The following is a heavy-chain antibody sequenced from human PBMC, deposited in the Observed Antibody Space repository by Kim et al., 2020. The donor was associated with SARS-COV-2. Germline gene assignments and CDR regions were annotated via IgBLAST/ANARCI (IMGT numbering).Heavy chain of an antibody. Sequence: GGSLRLSCAASGFTFDDYVMHWVRQGPGKGLEWVGSISWNSVHIYYGDSVKGRFTISRDNAKNSLYLQMNSLKPEDTALYYCAKDMRGRDPWYLALWGRGTLVTVSS. J-gene: IGHJ2*01. CDR1: GFTFDDYV. CDR3: AKDMRGRDPWYLAL. D-gene: IGHD3-16*01. CDR2: ISWNSVHI. V-gene: IGHV3-9*01.